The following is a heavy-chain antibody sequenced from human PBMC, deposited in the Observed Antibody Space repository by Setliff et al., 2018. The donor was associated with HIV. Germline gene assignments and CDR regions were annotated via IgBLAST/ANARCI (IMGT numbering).Heavy chain of an antibody. D-gene: IGHD6-13*01. CDR1: GGSISSGGHY. Sequence: SETLSLTCTVSGGSISSGGHYWNWIRQHPGKRLEWLGSIYQSGSTSYNPSLSSRLTISVDTSKNQVSLRLSSVTAADTGVYYCARHRDPPGSSWIYYYYYMDLWGEGTTVTVSS. CDR3: ARHRDPPGSSWIYYYYYMDL. J-gene: IGHJ6*03. V-gene: IGHV4-39*01. CDR2: IYQSGST.